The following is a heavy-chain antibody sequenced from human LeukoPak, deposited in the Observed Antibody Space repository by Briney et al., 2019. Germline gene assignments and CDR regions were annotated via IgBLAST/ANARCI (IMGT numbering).Heavy chain of an antibody. CDR2: IIPILGIA. CDR3: ARGRWSGGYSGYDSPFDP. J-gene: IGHJ5*02. CDR1: GGTFSSYA. D-gene: IGHD5-12*01. V-gene: IGHV1-69*04. Sequence: ASVKVSCKASGGTFSSYAISWVRQAPGQGLEWMGRIIPILGIANYAQKFQGRVTITADKSTSTAYMELSSLRSEDTAVYYCARGRWSGGYSGYDSPFDPWGQGTLVTVSS.